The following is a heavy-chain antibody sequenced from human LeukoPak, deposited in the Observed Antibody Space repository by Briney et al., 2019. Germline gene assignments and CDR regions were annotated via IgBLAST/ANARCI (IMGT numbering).Heavy chain of an antibody. CDR1: GGSISSSNW. D-gene: IGHD3-22*01. CDR2: IYHSGST. J-gene: IGHJ3*02. CDR3: ARQGGVYYYDSSGYYRDYDAFDI. V-gene: IGHV4-4*02. Sequence: SGTLSLTCAVSGGSISSSNWWSWVRQPPEKGLEWIGEIYHSGSTNYNPSLKSRVTISVDTSKNQFSLKLSSVTAADTAVYYCARQGGVYYYDSSGYYRDYDAFDIWGQGTMVTVSS.